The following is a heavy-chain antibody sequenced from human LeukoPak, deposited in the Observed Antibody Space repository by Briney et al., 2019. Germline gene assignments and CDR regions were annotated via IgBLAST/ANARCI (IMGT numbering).Heavy chain of an antibody. V-gene: IGHV4-4*07. D-gene: IGHD2-2*01. Sequence: PSETLSLTCTVSGGSISSYYWSWIRQPAGKGLEWIGRIYTSGSTNYNPSLKSRVTMSVDTSKNQFSLKLSSVTAADTAVYYCASGPVCSSTSCLGYYYYYMDVWGKGTTVTVSS. J-gene: IGHJ6*03. CDR2: IYTSGST. CDR3: ASGPVCSSTSCLGYYYYYMDV. CDR1: GGSISSYY.